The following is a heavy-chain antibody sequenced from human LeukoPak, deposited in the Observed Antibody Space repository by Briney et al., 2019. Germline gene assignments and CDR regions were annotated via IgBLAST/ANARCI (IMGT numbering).Heavy chain of an antibody. J-gene: IGHJ4*02. D-gene: IGHD2-15*01. V-gene: IGHV3-30*02. CDR3: ARGDGYCSGGSCTIFDY. CDR2: IQNDGSNE. CDR1: GFTFSSYG. Sequence: GGSLRLSCAASGFTFSSYGMHWVRQAPGKGLEWVAYIQNDGSNEQYADSVKGRFSISRDSSKNILYLQMNSLRAEDTAVYCCARGDGYCSGGSCTIFDYWGQGTLVTVSS.